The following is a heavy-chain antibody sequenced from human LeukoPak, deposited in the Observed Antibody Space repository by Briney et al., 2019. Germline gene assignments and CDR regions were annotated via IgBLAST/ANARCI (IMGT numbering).Heavy chain of an antibody. CDR1: GGSISSSSYY. CDR2: IYYSGST. D-gene: IGHD6-19*01. Sequence: SETLSLTCTVSGGSISSSSYYWGWIRQPPGKGLEWIGSIYYSGSTYYNPSLKSRVTISVDTSKNQFSLKLSSVTAADTAVYYCARALSEAVAGPFFDYWGQGTLVTASS. CDR3: ARALSEAVAGPFFDY. V-gene: IGHV4-39*07. J-gene: IGHJ4*02.